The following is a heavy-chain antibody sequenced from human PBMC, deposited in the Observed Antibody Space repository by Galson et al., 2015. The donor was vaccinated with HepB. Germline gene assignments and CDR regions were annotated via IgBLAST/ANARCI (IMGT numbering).Heavy chain of an antibody. CDR1: EFILSMNW. V-gene: IGHV3-7*05. CDR2: IKEDGREK. CDR3: ARVKRGEWYSFYYYGMDV. D-gene: IGHD3-10*01. Sequence: SMRLSCAASEFILSMNWMNWVRQAPGKGLEWVANIKEDGREKNYVDSGKRGFTSYSDNAKNSLYMQMNSLRAEDTALYYCARVKRGEWYSFYYYGMDVWGQGTLVTVSS. J-gene: IGHJ6*02.